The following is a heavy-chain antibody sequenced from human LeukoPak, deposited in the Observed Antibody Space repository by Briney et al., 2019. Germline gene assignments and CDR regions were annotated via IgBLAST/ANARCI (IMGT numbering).Heavy chain of an antibody. CDR1: GFTFTDYA. V-gene: IGHV3-23*01. J-gene: IGHJ6*04. D-gene: IGHD3-10*01. CDR2: ISDSASNS. Sequence: PGGSLRLSCAASGFTFTDYAMNWVRQAPGKGLEWVSGISDSASNSFYADSVSGRFTISRDNSRNTLYLQMGSLRAEDTAIYYCAKDRRGGGWGSWDYYDMDVWGEGTTVTVSS. CDR3: AKDRRGGGWGSWDYYDMDV.